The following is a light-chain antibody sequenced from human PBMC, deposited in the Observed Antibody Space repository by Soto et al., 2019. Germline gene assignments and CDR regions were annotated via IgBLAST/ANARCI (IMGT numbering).Light chain of an antibody. Sequence: IVLTQSPGIVSLSPGERATLSCRASQSVRSSYLAWYQQKFGQAPRLLIYGTYIRAAGIPDRFSGSGSGTDFTLPISRLEPEDFALYYCQQYGNSITFGGGTKVEIK. CDR2: GTY. CDR1: QSVRSSY. J-gene: IGKJ4*01. V-gene: IGKV3-20*01. CDR3: QQYGNSIT.